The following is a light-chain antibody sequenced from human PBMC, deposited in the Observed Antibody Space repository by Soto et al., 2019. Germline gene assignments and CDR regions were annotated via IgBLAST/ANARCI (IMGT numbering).Light chain of an antibody. J-gene: IGKJ1*01. V-gene: IGKV3-15*01. CDR3: QQYKDWPPT. CDR1: QSVSSN. Sequence: IVMTQSPATLSVSPWERVTLSCRASQSVSSNLAWYQQKPGQAPRLLVYGASTRAPAIPARFSGSGSGTEFTLSISGLQSADFAVYYCQQYKDWPPTFGQGTKVDIK. CDR2: GAS.